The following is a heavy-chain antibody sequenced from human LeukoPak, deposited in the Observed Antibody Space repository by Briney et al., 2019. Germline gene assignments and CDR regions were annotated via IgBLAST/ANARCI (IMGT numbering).Heavy chain of an antibody. CDR1: GYTFTSYY. Sequence: ASVKVSCKASGYTFTSYYMHWVRQAPGQGLEWMGWISAYNGNTNYAQKLQGRVTMTTDTSTSTAYMELRSLRSDDTAVYYCATSFLAAAGSSGAFDIWGQGTMVTVSS. CDR2: ISAYNGNT. J-gene: IGHJ3*02. D-gene: IGHD6-13*01. V-gene: IGHV1-18*04. CDR3: ATSFLAAAGSSGAFDI.